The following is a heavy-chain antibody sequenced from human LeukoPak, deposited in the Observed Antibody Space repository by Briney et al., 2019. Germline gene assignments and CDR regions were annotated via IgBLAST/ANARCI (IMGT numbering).Heavy chain of an antibody. J-gene: IGHJ6*02. D-gene: IGHD1-20*01. CDR1: GGTFSSYA. Sequence: SVKVSCKASGGTFSSYAISWVRQAPGQGLEWMGRIIPILGIANYAQKFQGRVTITADKSTSTAYMELSSLRSEDTAVYYCATWCCSRVTGFDYYYYGMGVWGQGTTVTVSS. CDR3: ATWCCSRVTGFDYYYYGMGV. V-gene: IGHV1-69*04. CDR2: IIPILGIA.